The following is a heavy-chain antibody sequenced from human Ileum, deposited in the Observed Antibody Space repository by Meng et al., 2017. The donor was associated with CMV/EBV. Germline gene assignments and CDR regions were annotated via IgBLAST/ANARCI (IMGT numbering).Heavy chain of an antibody. CDR3: ARAYFYGSGSYRRLEYFDY. CDR1: VGSLNSNC. J-gene: IGHJ4*02. D-gene: IGHD3-10*01. Sequence: VQLQESGPGLVKPSGTLSLTCTVPVGSLNSNCWSWVRQPPGKGLAWGGYVYYTGTTNYNPSNESRVTISIDKSNNLFSLKLSSVTAADTVIYYCARAYFYGSGSYRRLEYFDYWGRGTLVTVSS. V-gene: IGHV4-59*13. CDR2: VYYTGTT.